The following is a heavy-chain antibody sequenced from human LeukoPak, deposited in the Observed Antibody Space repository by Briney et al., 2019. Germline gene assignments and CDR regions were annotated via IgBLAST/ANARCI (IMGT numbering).Heavy chain of an antibody. CDR2: ISGSGGST. D-gene: IGHD6-13*01. Sequence: GGSLRLSCAASGFTFSSYAMSWVRQAPGKGLEWVSAISGSGGSTYYADSVKGRFTISRDNSKNTLYLQTNSLRAEDTAVYYCAKDKGSSSLNWIDPWGQGTLVTVSS. CDR1: GFTFSSYA. J-gene: IGHJ5*02. V-gene: IGHV3-23*01. CDR3: AKDKGSSSLNWIDP.